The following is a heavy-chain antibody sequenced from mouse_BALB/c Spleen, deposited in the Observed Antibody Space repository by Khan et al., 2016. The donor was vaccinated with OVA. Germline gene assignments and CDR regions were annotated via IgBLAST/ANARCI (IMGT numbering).Heavy chain of an antibody. D-gene: IGHD1-1*02. J-gene: IGHJ4*01. CDR2: IWGGGST. CDR1: GFSLTDYG. Sequence: QVQLKQSGPGLVAPSQSLSITCTVSGFSLTDYGVSWIRQPPGKGLEWLGVIWGGGSTYFNSALKSRLSISKDNSKSQVFLKMNSLQTDDTAMYYCAKGLWSYYFALDYWGQGTSVTVSS. CDR3: AKGLWSYYFALDY. V-gene: IGHV2-6-5*01.